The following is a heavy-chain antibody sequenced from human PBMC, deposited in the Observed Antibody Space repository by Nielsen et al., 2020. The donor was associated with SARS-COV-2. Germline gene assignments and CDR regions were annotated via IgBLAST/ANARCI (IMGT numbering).Heavy chain of an antibody. V-gene: IGHV3-23*01. CDR3: AKEAPYDILTGYYTYYFDY. D-gene: IGHD3-9*01. Sequence: GESLKIYCAASGFTFSSYAMSWVRQAPGKGLEWVSAISGSGGSTYYADSVKGRFTISRDNSKNTLYLRMNSLRAEDTAVYYCAKEAPYDILTGYYTYYFDYWGQGTLVTVSS. CDR1: GFTFSSYA. J-gene: IGHJ4*02. CDR2: ISGSGGST.